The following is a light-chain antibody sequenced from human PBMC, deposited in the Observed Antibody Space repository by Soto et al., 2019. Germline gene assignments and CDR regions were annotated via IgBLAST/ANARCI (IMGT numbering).Light chain of an antibody. CDR2: AAS. V-gene: IGKV1-39*01. CDR1: QSISIY. Sequence: DVKMYLSPSSLSANEGDRVSITCRASQSISIYLNWYQQKPGKAPKLLIYAASSLQSGVPSRFSGSGSGTDFTLTISSLQPEDFASYYCQQSYNTLWPFG. CDR3: QQSYNTLWP. J-gene: IGKJ2*01.